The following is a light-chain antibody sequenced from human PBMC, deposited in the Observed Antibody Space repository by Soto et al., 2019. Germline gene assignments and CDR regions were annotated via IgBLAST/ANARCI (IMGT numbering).Light chain of an antibody. V-gene: IGLV2-14*01. J-gene: IGLJ2*01. CDR1: DSDVGGYNY. Sequence: QSALTQPASVSGSPGQSITISCTGTDSDVGGYNYVSWYQQHPGNAPKVMIYDVSNRTSGVSNRFSGSKSGNTASLIISGHQAEDEADYYCSSYAINGVGVFGGGTQLTVL. CDR2: DVS. CDR3: SSYAINGVGV.